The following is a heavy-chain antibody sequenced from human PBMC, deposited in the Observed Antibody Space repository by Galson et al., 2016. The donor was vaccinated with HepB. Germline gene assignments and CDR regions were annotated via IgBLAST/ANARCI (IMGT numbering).Heavy chain of an antibody. D-gene: IGHD2/OR15-2a*01. V-gene: IGHV4-39*02. J-gene: IGHJ4*02. Sequence: EWIGSIYYTGSTYYNPSLKRRVTISVDTSKNQFSLKQNSVTAADTAVYFCTRDGRDGPLKSANSWYPRDNWGQGTLVTVSS. CDR3: TRDGRDGPLKSANSWYPRDN. CDR2: IYYTGST.